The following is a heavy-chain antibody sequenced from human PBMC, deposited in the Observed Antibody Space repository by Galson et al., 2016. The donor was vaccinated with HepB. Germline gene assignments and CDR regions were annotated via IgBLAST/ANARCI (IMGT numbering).Heavy chain of an antibody. CDR1: GFTVSSNY. D-gene: IGHD6-13*01. V-gene: IGHV3-53*04. J-gene: IGHJ4*02. CDR2: IYSGGFT. Sequence: SLRLSCAASGFTVSSNYMNWVRQAPGKGLQWVSVIYSGGFTYYADSLKGRFTISRHNSKNTLYLQMNSLRAEDTAVYYCARGRWQLDWGQGTLVTVSP. CDR3: ARGRWQLD.